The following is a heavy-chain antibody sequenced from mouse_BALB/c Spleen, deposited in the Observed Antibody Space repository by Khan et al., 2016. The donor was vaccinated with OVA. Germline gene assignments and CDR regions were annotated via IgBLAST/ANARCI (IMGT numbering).Heavy chain of an antibody. V-gene: IGHV14-3*02. Sequence: VQLQQSGAELVKPGASVKLSCTASGFNIKDTYIHWVKQRPEQGLEWIGRIDPANGHTKYDPKFQDKATITADTSSNTAYLQLSSLTSEDTAVYYCARAPYDYWFAYWGQGTLVTVSA. D-gene: IGHD2-4*01. CDR1: GFNIKDTY. CDR2: IDPANGHT. J-gene: IGHJ3*01. CDR3: ARAPYDYWFAY.